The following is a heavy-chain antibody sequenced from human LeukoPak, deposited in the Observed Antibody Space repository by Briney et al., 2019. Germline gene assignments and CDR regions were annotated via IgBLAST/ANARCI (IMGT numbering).Heavy chain of an antibody. J-gene: IGHJ4*02. CDR2: IYYSGST. V-gene: IGHV4-39*07. Sequence: PSETLSLTCTVSGGSISSSSYYWGWIRQPPGKGLEWIGSIYYSGSTYYNPSLKSRVTISADTSKNQFSLKLSSVTAADTAVYYCARREYSSSSGYFDYWGQGTLVTVSS. CDR3: ARREYSSSSGYFDY. CDR1: GGSISSSSYY. D-gene: IGHD6-6*01.